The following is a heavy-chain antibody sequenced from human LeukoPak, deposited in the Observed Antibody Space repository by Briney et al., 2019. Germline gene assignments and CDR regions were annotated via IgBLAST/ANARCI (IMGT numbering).Heavy chain of an antibody. D-gene: IGHD3-3*01. CDR1: GFTLSIYW. V-gene: IGHV3-7*01. J-gene: IGHJ4*02. Sequence: GGSLRLSCAPSGFTLSIYWMSWVRQAPGKGLEWVVNIKKDGREKYYGDPVKRRFTISRDNAKNSVYLQINSLRAEDTAVYYCARDHDFWSGYYPYFDYCGQGTLVTVSS. CDR2: IKKDGREK. CDR3: ARDHDFWSGYYPYFDY.